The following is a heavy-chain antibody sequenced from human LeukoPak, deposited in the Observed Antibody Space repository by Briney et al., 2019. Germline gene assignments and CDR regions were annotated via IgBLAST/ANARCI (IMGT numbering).Heavy chain of an antibody. Sequence: GGSLRLSCAASGFTFSSYWMSWVRQAPGKGLEWVANIKQDGSEKYYVDSVKGRFTISRDNAKNSLYLQMNSLRAEDTAVYYCARDSHCGGDCYRYYYYGMDVWGQGTTVTVSS. V-gene: IGHV3-7*01. CDR1: GFTFSSYW. D-gene: IGHD2-21*02. J-gene: IGHJ6*02. CDR2: IKQDGSEK. CDR3: ARDSHCGGDCYRYYYYGMDV.